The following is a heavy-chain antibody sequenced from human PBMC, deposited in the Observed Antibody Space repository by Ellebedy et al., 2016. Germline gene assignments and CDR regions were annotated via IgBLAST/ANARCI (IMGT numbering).Heavy chain of an antibody. D-gene: IGHD3-22*01. CDR2: IDTAGDT. J-gene: IGHJ2*01. Sequence: GGSLRLXXADSGFTFRSYDMHWVRQVTGKGLEWVSAIDTAGDTYYAASVKGRFIISRENAKNSLYLQMNSLRAGDTAMYYCVSSAVESSGRLTWVFDLWGRGTLVTVSS. CDR3: VSSAVESSGRLTWVFDL. V-gene: IGHV3-13*04. CDR1: GFTFRSYD.